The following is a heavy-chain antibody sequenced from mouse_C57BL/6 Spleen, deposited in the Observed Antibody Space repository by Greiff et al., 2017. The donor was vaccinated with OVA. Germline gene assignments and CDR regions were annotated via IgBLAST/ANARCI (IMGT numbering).Heavy chain of an antibody. CDR1: SYTFTSYW. Sequence: QVQLQQPGAELVMPGASVKLSCKASSYTFTSYWMHWVKQRPGQGLEWIGEIDPSDSYTNYNQKFKGKSTLTVDKSSSTAYMQLSSLTSEDSAVYYCARLRAYGSSEWGQGTTLTVSS. J-gene: IGHJ2*01. CDR2: IDPSDSYT. CDR3: ARLRAYGSSE. D-gene: IGHD1-1*01. V-gene: IGHV1-69*01.